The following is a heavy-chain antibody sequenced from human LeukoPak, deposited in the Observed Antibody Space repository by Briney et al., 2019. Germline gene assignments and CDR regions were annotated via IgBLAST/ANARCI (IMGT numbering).Heavy chain of an antibody. CDR2: ISGSGGST. CDR3: ARGIKAYGDYYYGMDV. D-gene: IGHD4-17*01. CDR1: GFTFSSYA. V-gene: IGHV3-23*01. J-gene: IGHJ6*02. Sequence: GGSLRLSCAASGFTFSSYAMSWVRQAPGKGLKWVSAISGSGGSTYYADSVKGRFTISRDNSKNTLYLQMNSLRAEDTAVYYCARGIKAYGDYYYGMDVWGQGTTVTVAS.